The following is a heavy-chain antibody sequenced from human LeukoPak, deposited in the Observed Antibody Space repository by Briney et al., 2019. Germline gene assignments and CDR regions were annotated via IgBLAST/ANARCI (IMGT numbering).Heavy chain of an antibody. J-gene: IGHJ4*02. CDR1: GASVNSNC. D-gene: IGHD6-19*01. CDR2: IYYSGRT. CDR3: ARGSSGEDY. Sequence: SETLSLTCSVSGASVNSNCWNWIRQPPGKGLEWIGNIYYSGRTNYNPSLKSRVTISVDTSKNRFSLKLSSVTAADTAVYYCARGSSGEDYWGQGTLVTVSS. V-gene: IGHV4-59*02.